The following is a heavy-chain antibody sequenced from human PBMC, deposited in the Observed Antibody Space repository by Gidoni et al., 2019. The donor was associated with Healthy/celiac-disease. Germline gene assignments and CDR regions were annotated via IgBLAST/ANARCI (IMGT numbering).Heavy chain of an antibody. CDR1: AFPFSSYS. V-gene: IGHV3-48*02. Sequence: EVQLVESGGGLVQPGGSLSLSCASSAFPFSSYSMNWVRQAPGKGLEWVSYISSSSSTRYYADAVKGRFTISRDNAKNSLYLQMNSLRDEDTAVYYCARAGRRDGYNGNFDYWGQGTLVTVSS. CDR3: ARAGRRDGYNGNFDY. D-gene: IGHD5-18*01. J-gene: IGHJ4*02. CDR2: ISSSSSTR.